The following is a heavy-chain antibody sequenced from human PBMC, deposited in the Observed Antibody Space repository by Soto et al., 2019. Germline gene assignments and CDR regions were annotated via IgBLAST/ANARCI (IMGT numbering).Heavy chain of an antibody. J-gene: IGHJ6*02. CDR1: GFTFSSYA. CDR3: ARPNRHYYYYGMDV. CDR2: ISYDGSNK. D-gene: IGHD7-27*01. V-gene: IGHV3-30-3*01. Sequence: QVQLVESGGGVVQPGRSLRLSCAASGFTFSSYAMHWVRQAPGKGLAWVAVISYDGSNKYYADSVKGRFTISRDNSKNTLYLPMNSLRAEATAVYYGARPNRHYYYYGMDVWGQGTTVTVSS.